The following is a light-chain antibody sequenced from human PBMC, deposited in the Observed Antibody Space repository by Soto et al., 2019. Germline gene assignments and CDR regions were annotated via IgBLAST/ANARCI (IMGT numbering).Light chain of an antibody. CDR1: GSNIGKNT. CDR2: NDN. J-gene: IGLJ2*01. V-gene: IGLV1-44*01. Sequence: QSVVTQPPSASGTPGQSVSISCSGNGSNIGKNTVSWYRQLPGTAPTLVMYNDNWRPSGVSDRFSGSKSGASASLAISGLQSDDEADYYCATWDDSLNRPLFGGGTKLTVL. CDR3: ATWDDSLNRPL.